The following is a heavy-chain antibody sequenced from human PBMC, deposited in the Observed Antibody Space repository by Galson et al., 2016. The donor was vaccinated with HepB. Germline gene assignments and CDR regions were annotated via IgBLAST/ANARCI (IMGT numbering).Heavy chain of an antibody. CDR3: AHGTPFRPGGWPTYFFDS. V-gene: IGHV2-5*02. CDR2: ICWDDRQ. CDR1: GFSLSSGVS. Sequence: PALVKPTQTLTLTCTFSGFSLSSGVSVGWIRQPPGKALEWLGIICWDDRQRYSPSLKSRLTITKDTLKNQVVLTMTNVDPVDTATYYCAHGTPFRPGGWPTYFFDSWGQGTLVTVSS. J-gene: IGHJ4*02. D-gene: IGHD6-19*01.